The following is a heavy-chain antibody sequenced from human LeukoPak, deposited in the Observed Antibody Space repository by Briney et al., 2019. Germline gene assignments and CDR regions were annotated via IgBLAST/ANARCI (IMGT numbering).Heavy chain of an antibody. Sequence: SETLSLTCIVSGGSITTSSDYCDWIRQPPGKGLEWIGTIDTSGTTYYNPSLKSRVTISVDTSKNQFSLKLSSVTAADAAVYHCARHGDQSHFESWGQGILVTVSS. CDR1: GGSITTSSDY. V-gene: IGHV4-39*01. CDR3: ARHGDQSHFES. J-gene: IGHJ4*02. D-gene: IGHD7-27*01. CDR2: IDTSGTT.